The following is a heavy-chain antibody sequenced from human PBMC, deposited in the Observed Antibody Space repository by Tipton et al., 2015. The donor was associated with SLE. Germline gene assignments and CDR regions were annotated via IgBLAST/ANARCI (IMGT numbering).Heavy chain of an antibody. V-gene: IGHV4-31*03. D-gene: IGHD3-10*01. J-gene: IGHJ4*02. CDR3: ARDIYGSGSPLRYFDL. CDR2: VSYSGST. Sequence: TLSLTCTVSGAPITSGGFFWSWIRQHPGKGLEWIGYVSYSGSTSYNPSLKSRVTMSIDTSKDQFSLKLTSVTAADTAVYFCARDIYGSGSPLRYFDLWGQGTLVTVSS. CDR1: GAPITSGGFF.